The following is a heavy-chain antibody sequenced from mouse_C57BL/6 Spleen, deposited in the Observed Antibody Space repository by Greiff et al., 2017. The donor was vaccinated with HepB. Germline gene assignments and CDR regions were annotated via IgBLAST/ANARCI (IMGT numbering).Heavy chain of an antibody. V-gene: IGHV1-59*01. CDR1: GYTFTSYW. CDR3: ARRGLGREGYYFDY. J-gene: IGHJ2*01. CDR2: IDPSDSYT. Sequence: QVHVKQPGAELVRPGTSVKLSCKASGYTFTSYWMHWVKQRPGQGLEWIGVIDPSDSYTNYNQKFKGKATLTVDTSSSTAYMQLSSLTSEDSAVYYCARRGLGREGYYFDYWGQGTTLTVSS. D-gene: IGHD4-1*01.